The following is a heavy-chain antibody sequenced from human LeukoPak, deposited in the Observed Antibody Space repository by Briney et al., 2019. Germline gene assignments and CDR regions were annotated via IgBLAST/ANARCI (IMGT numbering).Heavy chain of an antibody. J-gene: IGHJ6*02. Sequence: GGSLRLSCAASGFTFSSYAMHWVRQAPGKGLEWVAVISYDGSNKYYADSVKGRFTISRDNSKNTLYLQMNSLRAEDTAVYYCARDYDKYDFWSGYYTANYYYGMDVWGQGTTVTVSS. CDR1: GFTFSSYA. CDR3: ARDYDKYDFWSGYYTANYYYGMDV. D-gene: IGHD3-3*01. CDR2: ISYDGSNK. V-gene: IGHV3-30-3*01.